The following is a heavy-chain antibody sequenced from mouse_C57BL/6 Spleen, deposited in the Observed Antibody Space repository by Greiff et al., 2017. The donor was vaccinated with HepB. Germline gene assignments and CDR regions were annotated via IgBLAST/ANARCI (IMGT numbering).Heavy chain of an antibody. V-gene: IGHV5-12*01. CDR2: ISNGGGST. J-gene: IGHJ2*01. CDR3: ARLHDYDGVYFDY. CDR1: GFTFSDYY. Sequence: EVKLVESGGGLVQPGGSLKLSCAASGFTFSDYYMYWVRQTPEKRLEWVAYISNGGGSTYYPDTVKGRFTISRDNAKNTLYLQMSRLKSEDTAMYYCARLHDYDGVYFDYWGQGTTLTVSS. D-gene: IGHD2-4*01.